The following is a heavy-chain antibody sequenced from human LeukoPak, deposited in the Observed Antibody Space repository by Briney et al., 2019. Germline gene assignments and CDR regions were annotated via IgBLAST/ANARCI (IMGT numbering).Heavy chain of an antibody. V-gene: IGHV3-7*04. J-gene: IGHJ4*02. CDR1: GFSFSRDW. CDR3: ARDGPGYKDLDH. D-gene: IGHD2-15*01. CDR2: IRDDGNEK. Sequence: GGSLRLSCAASGFSFSRDWMSWVRQPQGKGLEWVANIRDDGNEKYYADSVKGRFIISRDNARSSLHLQMSSLRVEDTAVYYCARDGPGYKDLDHWGQGTLVTVSS.